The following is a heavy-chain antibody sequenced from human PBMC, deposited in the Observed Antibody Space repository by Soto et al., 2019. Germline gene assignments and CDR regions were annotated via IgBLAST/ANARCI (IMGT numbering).Heavy chain of an antibody. D-gene: IGHD3-22*01. J-gene: IGHJ3*02. Sequence: GSLRLSCAASGFPFSSYAMSWVRQAPGKGLEWVSAISGSGGSTYYADSVKGRFTISRDNSKNTLYLQMNSLRAEDTAVYYCAKASYFGYYDSSGNDIWGQGTMVTVSS. CDR2: ISGSGGST. CDR1: GFPFSSYA. CDR3: AKASYFGYYDSSGNDI. V-gene: IGHV3-23*01.